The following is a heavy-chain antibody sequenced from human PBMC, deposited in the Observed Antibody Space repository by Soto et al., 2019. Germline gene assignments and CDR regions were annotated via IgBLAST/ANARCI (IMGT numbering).Heavy chain of an antibody. D-gene: IGHD6-13*01. CDR3: ARTEGSSWYYFDY. Sequence: PSETLSLTCAVSGYSISSSNWWGWIRQPPGKVLEWIGYIYYSGSTYYNPSLKSRVTMSVDTSKNQFPPKLSSVTAVDTAVYYCARTEGSSWYYFDYWGQGTLVTVSS. J-gene: IGHJ4*02. CDR1: GYSISSSNW. V-gene: IGHV4-28*01. CDR2: IYYSGST.